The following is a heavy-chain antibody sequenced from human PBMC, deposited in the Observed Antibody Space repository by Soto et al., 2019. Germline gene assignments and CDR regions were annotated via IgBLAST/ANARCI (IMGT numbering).Heavy chain of an antibody. V-gene: IGHV3-23*01. Sequence: EVPLLESGGDLVQSGGSLRLSCAASGFTFSNYAMSWVRQAPGKGLEWVSTISGSGGSTYYADSVKGRFTISRDKSKNTLYLQMNSLRAEDTAVYYCAREKGYSSGWSDAFNIWGQGTRVTVS. CDR2: ISGSGGST. CDR1: GFTFSNYA. D-gene: IGHD6-19*01. CDR3: AREKGYSSGWSDAFNI. J-gene: IGHJ3*02.